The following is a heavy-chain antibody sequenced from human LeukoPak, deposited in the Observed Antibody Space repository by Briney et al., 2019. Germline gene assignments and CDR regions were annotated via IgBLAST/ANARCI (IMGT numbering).Heavy chain of an antibody. CDR2: INPNSGGT. Sequence: ASVKVSCKASGYTFTGYYMHWVRQAPGQGREWMGWINPNSGGTNYAQKFQGRVTMTRDTSISTAYMELSRLRSDDTAVYYCARAYMIVVADDAFDIWGQGTMVTVSS. D-gene: IGHD3-22*01. CDR1: GYTFTGYY. J-gene: IGHJ3*02. CDR3: ARAYMIVVADDAFDI. V-gene: IGHV1-2*02.